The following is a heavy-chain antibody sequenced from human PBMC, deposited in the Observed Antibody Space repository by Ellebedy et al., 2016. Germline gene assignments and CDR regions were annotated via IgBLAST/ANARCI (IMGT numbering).Heavy chain of an antibody. CDR1: GASISNSGDYF. V-gene: IGHV4-30-4*01. CDR3: ARLSRPARHFDY. J-gene: IGHJ4*02. Sequence: SETLSLTCTVSGASISNSGDYFWSWIRQSPGKGLEWIGYIYFSGTTYYSPSLKSRIALSLDTSKSQFSLSLSSLTAADSAIYFCARLSRPARHFDYWGQGTKVTVSS. CDR2: IYFSGTT.